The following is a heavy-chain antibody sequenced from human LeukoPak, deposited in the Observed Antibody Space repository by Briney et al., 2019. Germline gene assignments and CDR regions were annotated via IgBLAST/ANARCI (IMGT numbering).Heavy chain of an antibody. V-gene: IGHV4-4*07. CDR2: IYTSGST. CDR1: GGSISSYY. CDR3: ARESGSYSSSWYWFDP. J-gene: IGHJ5*02. Sequence: PSETLSLTCTVSGGSISSYYWSWIRQPAGKGLEWIGRIYTSGSTNYSPSLKSRVTMSVDTSKNQFSLKLSSVTAADTAVYYCARESGSYSSSWYWFDPWGQGTLVTVSS. D-gene: IGHD6-13*01.